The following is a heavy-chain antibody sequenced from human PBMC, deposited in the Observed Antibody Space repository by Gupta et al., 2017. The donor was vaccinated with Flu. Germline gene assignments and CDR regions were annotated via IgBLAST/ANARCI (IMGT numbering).Heavy chain of an antibody. V-gene: IGHV4-39*01. Sequence: QVHLEASVPGLVRPSELLSLLCSVSGPSTSDRTQYWAWLRQSPGEGPAWLATVHDSGANYDNASLRSRVSISLDRSSNQLAVKLASVTAVDTARYHCARKLGYCSSSSCYTYWFDSWGQGTLVTVSS. D-gene: IGHD2-2*01. CDR3: ARKLGYCSSSSCYTYWFDS. CDR2: VHDSGAN. J-gene: IGHJ5*01. CDR1: GPSTSDRTQY.